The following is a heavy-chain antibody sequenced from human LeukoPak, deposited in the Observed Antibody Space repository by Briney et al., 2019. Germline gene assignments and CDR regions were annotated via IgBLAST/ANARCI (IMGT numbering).Heavy chain of an antibody. CDR2: IYSGGST. Sequence: GGSLRLSCAASGFTVSSNYMSWVRQAPGKGLEWVSVIYSGGSTYYADSVKGRFTISRDNSKNTLYLQMNSLRAEDTAVYYCARDRGRYCSSTSCPHTYGRDVWGQGTTVTVSS. J-gene: IGHJ6*02. CDR1: GFTVSSNY. D-gene: IGHD2-2*01. CDR3: ARDRGRYCSSTSCPHTYGRDV. V-gene: IGHV3-66*01.